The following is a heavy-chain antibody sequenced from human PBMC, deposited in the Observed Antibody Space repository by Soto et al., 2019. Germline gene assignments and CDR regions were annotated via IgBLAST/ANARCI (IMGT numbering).Heavy chain of an antibody. D-gene: IGHD6-19*01. CDR1: RFTFSSYA. CDR3: ARGWGSGWYLDY. Sequence: QEQLVESGGGVVQPGRSLRLSCAASRFTFSSYALHWVRQAPGKGLEWVSVISNDGSNKYYAESVKGRFTISRDNSKNTLYLQMNSLRAEDTAVYYCARGWGSGWYLDYWGQGTLVIVSS. J-gene: IGHJ4*02. CDR2: ISNDGSNK. V-gene: IGHV3-30-3*01.